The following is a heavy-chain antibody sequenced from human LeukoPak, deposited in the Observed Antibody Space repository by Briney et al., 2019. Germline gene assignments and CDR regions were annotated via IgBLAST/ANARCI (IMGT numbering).Heavy chain of an antibody. CDR2: IYYSGST. J-gene: IGHJ6*03. CDR1: GGSISSYY. D-gene: IGHD2-15*01. CDR3: ARETATPSPTFYYYYHMDV. Sequence: PSETLSLTCTVSGGSISSYYWSWIRQPPGKGLEWIGYIYYSGSTNYNPSLKSRVTISVDTSKNQFSLKLSSVTAADTAVYYCARETATPSPTFYYYYHMDVWGKGTTVTISS. V-gene: IGHV4-59*01.